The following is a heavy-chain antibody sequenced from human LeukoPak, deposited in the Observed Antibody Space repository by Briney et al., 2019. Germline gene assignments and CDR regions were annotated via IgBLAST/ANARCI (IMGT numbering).Heavy chain of an antibody. CDR2: INPENGGT. Sequence: ASVKVSCKASGYTFTGYYLYWLRQAPGQGLEYMGWINPENGGTKYAQKFQGRVTMTSDTSITTVYMELSRLRSGDTAVYYCARRVFSGWGYYFDYWGQGTLVTVSS. J-gene: IGHJ4*02. CDR3: ARRVFSGWGYYFDY. D-gene: IGHD6-19*01. V-gene: IGHV1-2*02. CDR1: GYTFTGYY.